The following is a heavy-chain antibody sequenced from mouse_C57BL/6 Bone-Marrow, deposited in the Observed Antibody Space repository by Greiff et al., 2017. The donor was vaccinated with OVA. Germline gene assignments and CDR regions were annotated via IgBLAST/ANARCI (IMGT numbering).Heavy chain of an antibody. CDR3: ASEYYGSSYPFDY. CDR2: IDPSDSYT. D-gene: IGHD1-1*01. Sequence: QVQLQQPGAELVMPGASVKLSCKASGYTFTSYWMHWVKQRPGQGLEWIGEIDPSDSYTNYNQKFKGKSTLTVDKSSSTAYMQLSSLTSEDSAVYYCASEYYGSSYPFDYWGQGTTLTVSS. J-gene: IGHJ2*01. V-gene: IGHV1-69*01. CDR1: GYTFTSYW.